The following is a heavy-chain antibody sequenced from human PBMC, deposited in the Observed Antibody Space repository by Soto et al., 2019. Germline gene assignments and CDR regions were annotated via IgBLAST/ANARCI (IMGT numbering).Heavy chain of an antibody. CDR2: IYYSGST. CDR3: ARDTGLWFGGRDWYFDL. D-gene: IGHD3-10*01. CDR1: GGSISSGGYY. Sequence: QVQLQESGPGLVKPSQTLSLTCTVSGGSISSGGYYWSWIRQHPGKGLEWIGYIYYSGSTYYNPSLKRRVTISVDTSKNQFSLKLSSVTAADTAVYYCARDTGLWFGGRDWYFDLWGRGTLVTVSS. J-gene: IGHJ2*01. V-gene: IGHV4-31*03.